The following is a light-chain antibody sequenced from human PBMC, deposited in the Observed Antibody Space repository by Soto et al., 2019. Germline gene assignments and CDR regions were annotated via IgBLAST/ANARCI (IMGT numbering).Light chain of an antibody. V-gene: IGLV3-9*01. CDR1: NIGSKN. Sequence: SSELTQPLSVPVALGQTARITCGGNNIGSKNVHWYQQKPGQAPVLVIYRDSNRPSGIPERFSGSNSGNTATLTISRAQAGDEADYYCQVWDSSVVFGGGTKLTVL. J-gene: IGLJ2*01. CDR3: QVWDSSVV. CDR2: RDS.